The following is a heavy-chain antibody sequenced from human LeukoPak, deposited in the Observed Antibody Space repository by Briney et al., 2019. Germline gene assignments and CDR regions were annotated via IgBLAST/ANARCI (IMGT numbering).Heavy chain of an antibody. Sequence: SVKVSCKASGGTFSSYDISWVRQAPGQGLEWMGGIFPIFGTANYAQKFQGRVTITADESTSTAYMELRSLRSEDTAVYYCARNPGGDCYYCYYYWGQGTLVTVSS. V-gene: IGHV1-69*01. D-gene: IGHD2-21*02. CDR3: ARNPGGDCYYCYYY. CDR2: IFPIFGTA. CDR1: GGTFSSYD. J-gene: IGHJ4*02.